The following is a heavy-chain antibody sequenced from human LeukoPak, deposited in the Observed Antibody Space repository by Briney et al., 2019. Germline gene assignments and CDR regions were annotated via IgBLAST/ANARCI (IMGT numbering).Heavy chain of an antibody. V-gene: IGHV3-13*05. J-gene: IGHJ4*02. Sequence: GGSLRLSCAASGFTFSSYDMHWVRQATGKGLEWVSAIGTAGDPYYPGSVKGRFTISRENAKTSLYLQMNSLRAGDTAVYYCARAAGGSRGLYFDYWGQGTLVTVSS. CDR3: ARAAGGSRGLYFDY. CDR2: IGTAGDP. D-gene: IGHD2-15*01. CDR1: GFTFSSYD.